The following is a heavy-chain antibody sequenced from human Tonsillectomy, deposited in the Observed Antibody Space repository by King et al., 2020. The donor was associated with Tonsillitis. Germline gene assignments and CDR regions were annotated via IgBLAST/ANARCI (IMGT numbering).Heavy chain of an antibody. J-gene: IGHJ3*02. D-gene: IGHD6-13*01. CDR2: IYPCDSDT. V-gene: IGHV5-51*01. CDR3: ARRPGMGRIGPAGAFDI. CDR1: GYSFTTYW. Sequence: AQLVQSGAEVKKPGESLKISCKGSGYSFTTYWIGWVRQMPGKGLEWMGIIYPCDSDTRYSPSLQGQVTISADKSISTAYLQWRSLKAADTAMYYCARRPGMGRIGPAGAFDIWGQGTMVTVSS.